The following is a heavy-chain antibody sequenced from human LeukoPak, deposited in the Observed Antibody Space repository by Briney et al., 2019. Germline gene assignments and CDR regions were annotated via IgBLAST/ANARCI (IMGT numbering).Heavy chain of an antibody. J-gene: IGHJ4*02. CDR2: ITGDGGST. Sequence: GGSLRLSCVASGLNFDDSAMHWVRQAPGKGLEWVSLITGDGGSTFYADSVKGRFSISRDNSKNSLYLQMNSLRPKDTAMYYCAKESGQFVYWGQGTLVAVSS. CDR3: AKESGQFVY. V-gene: IGHV3-43*02. CDR1: GLNFDDSA. D-gene: IGHD3-16*01.